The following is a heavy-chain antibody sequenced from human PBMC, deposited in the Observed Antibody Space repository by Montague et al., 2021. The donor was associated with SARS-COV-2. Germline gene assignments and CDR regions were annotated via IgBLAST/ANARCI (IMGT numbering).Heavy chain of an antibody. D-gene: IGHD3-10*01. Sequence: LRLSCAASGFTFSSYSMNWIRQPPGKGLEWIGEIHHGGSTNYNPSLKSRVTISADTSKNQFSLKLTSVAAADTAVYYCARLRDGVVPSPILGVGPFYSYYYMDVWGRGTPVAVSS. V-gene: IGHV4-34*01. CDR3: ARLRDGVVPSPILGVGPFYSYYYMDV. CDR1: GFTFSSYS. J-gene: IGHJ6*03. CDR2: IHHGGST.